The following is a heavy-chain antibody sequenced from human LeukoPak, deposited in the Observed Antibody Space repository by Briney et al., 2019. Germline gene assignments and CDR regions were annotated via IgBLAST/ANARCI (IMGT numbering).Heavy chain of an antibody. CDR3: ARDGSGRLATPQYYYGMDV. V-gene: IGHV1-18*01. J-gene: IGHJ6*02. CDR2: ISAYNGNT. D-gene: IGHD1-26*01. CDR1: GYTFTSYG. Sequence: GASVNVSCKASGYTFTSYGISWVRQAPGQGLEWMGWISAYNGNTNYAQKLQGRVTMTTDTSTSTAYMELRSLRSDDTAVYYCARDGSGRLATPQYYYGMDVWGQGTTVTVSS.